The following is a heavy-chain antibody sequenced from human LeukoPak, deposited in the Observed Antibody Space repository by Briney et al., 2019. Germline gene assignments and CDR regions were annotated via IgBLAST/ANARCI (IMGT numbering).Heavy chain of an antibody. J-gene: IGHJ4*02. CDR1: GFIFSNDA. D-gene: IGHD1-20*01. Sequence: GGSLRLSCAASGFIFSNDAMHWVRQAPGKGLEWVAVIWYDGSKKYYADSVKGRFTISRDNAKNTLYLQMNSLRAEDTAVYYCLRDLNWSLDQWGQGTLVTVSS. CDR2: IWYDGSKK. CDR3: LRDLNWSLDQ. V-gene: IGHV3-33*01.